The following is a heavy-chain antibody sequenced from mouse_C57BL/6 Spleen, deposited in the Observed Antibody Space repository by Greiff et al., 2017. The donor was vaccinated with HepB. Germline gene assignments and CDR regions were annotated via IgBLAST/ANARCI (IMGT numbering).Heavy chain of an antibody. CDR2: IRSKSNNYAQ. CDR1: GFSFNTYA. V-gene: IGHV10-1*01. J-gene: IGHJ3*01. Sequence: EVKLMESGGGLVQPKGSLKLSCAASGFSFNTYAMNWVRQAPGKGLEWVARIRSKSNNYAQYYAVSVKDRFTISRDDSESMLYLQMNNLKTEATARDYCGRDSNYGWFADWGQGTLVTVSA. D-gene: IGHD2-5*01. CDR3: GRDSNYGWFAD.